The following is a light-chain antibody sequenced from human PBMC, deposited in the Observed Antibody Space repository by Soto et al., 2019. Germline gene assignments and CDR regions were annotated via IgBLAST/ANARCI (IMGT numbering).Light chain of an antibody. CDR2: EVN. Sequence: QSVLTQPASLSGSPGQSITISCTGTSSDIGAYNSVSWYQQPPGKAPKLIIYEVNNRPSGVSNRFSGSNSDNTASLTISGLQAEDEADYYCSLYTTSSTPSDVFGTGTKVTVL. V-gene: IGLV2-14*01. CDR1: SSDIGAYNS. CDR3: SLYTTSSTPSDV. J-gene: IGLJ1*01.